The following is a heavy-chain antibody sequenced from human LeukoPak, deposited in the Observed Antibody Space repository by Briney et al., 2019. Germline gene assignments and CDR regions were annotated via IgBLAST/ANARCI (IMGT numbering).Heavy chain of an antibody. CDR3: TRAFPPLRTATAGDL. Sequence: GGSLSLACTGSGFTFSDCDMNWVRQAPGKGLEWVSSISGRSSHIYYADSIKGRFTISRDNAKNSLYLQMNSLRGEDTAVYYCTRAFPPLRTATAGDLWGQGTLVTVSS. V-gene: IGHV3-21*06. CDR2: ISGRSSHI. J-gene: IGHJ5*02. CDR1: GFTFSDCD. D-gene: IGHD4-11*01.